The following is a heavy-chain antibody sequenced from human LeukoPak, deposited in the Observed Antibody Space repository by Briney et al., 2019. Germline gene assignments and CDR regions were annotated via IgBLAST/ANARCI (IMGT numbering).Heavy chain of an antibody. V-gene: IGHV5-51*01. CDR1: GYRFTIYC. CDR3: VRRTTGEYYFDY. CDR2: IYPGDSDI. Sequence: GESLKISCKVSGYRFTIYCIGWVRQTPGRGLEWMGIIYPGDSDIRYSPSFQGQVNISADKSISTAFLQWRSLKASDTAMYYCVRRTTGEYYFDYWGQGTLVTVSS. J-gene: IGHJ4*02. D-gene: IGHD7-27*01.